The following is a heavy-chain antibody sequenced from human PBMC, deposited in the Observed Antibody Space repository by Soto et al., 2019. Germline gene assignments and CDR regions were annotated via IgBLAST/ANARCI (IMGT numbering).Heavy chain of an antibody. Sequence: SETLSLTCTVSGGSISNDDYYWNWIRQPPGKGLEWIGYIYYSGTTYYNPSLESRVTISVDTSKNQFSLKLSSVTAADTAVYYCARDYHLGDRFVPWGQGTLVTVSS. J-gene: IGHJ5*02. CDR1: GGSISNDDYY. V-gene: IGHV4-30-4*01. D-gene: IGHD3-16*02. CDR3: ARDYHLGDRFVP. CDR2: IYYSGTT.